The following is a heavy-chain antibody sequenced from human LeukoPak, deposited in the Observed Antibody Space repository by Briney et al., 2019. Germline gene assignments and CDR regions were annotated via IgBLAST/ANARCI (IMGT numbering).Heavy chain of an antibody. J-gene: IGHJ4*02. Sequence: GGSLRLSCAASGFTFSSYSMNWVRQAPGKGLEWVSSISSSSSYIYYADSLKGRFTISRDNAKKSVYLQMNSLRAEDTAVYYCAKDRSDIVVVPAAIPDYWGQGTLVTVSS. CDR1: GFTFSSYS. CDR2: ISSSSSYI. D-gene: IGHD2-2*01. V-gene: IGHV3-21*04. CDR3: AKDRSDIVVVPAAIPDY.